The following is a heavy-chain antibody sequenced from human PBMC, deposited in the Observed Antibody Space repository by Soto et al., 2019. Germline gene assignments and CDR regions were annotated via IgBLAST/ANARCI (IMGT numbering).Heavy chain of an antibody. V-gene: IGHV3-48*02. D-gene: IGHD4-4*01. CDR2: ISSSSSTI. J-gene: IGHJ5*02. Sequence: LRLSCAASGFTFSSYSMNWVRQAPGKGLEWVSYISSSSSTIYYADSVKGRFTISRDNAKNSLYLQMNSLRDEDTAVYYCARDPPRTTVTYVGWFDPWGQGTLVTVSS. CDR3: ARDPPRTTVTYVGWFDP. CDR1: GFTFSSYS.